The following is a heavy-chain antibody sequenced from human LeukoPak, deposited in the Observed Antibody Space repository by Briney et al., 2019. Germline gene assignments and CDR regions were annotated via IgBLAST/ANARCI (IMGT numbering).Heavy chain of an antibody. CDR1: GFTFSSYW. CDR3: ARGGIVVVPAAIWD. Sequence: QPGGSLRLSCAASGFTFSSYWMSWVRQAPGKGLEWVANIKQDGSEKYYVDSVKGRFTISRDNAKNSLYLQMNSLRAEDTAVYYCARGGIVVVPAAIWDWGQGTLVTVSS. D-gene: IGHD2-2*01. CDR2: IKQDGSEK. V-gene: IGHV3-7*01. J-gene: IGHJ4*02.